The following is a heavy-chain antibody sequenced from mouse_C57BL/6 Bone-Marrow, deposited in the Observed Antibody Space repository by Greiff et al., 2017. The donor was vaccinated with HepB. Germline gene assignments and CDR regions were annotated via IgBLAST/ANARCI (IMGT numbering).Heavy chain of an antibody. J-gene: IGHJ3*01. CDR1: EFEFPSHD. V-gene: IGHV5-2*01. D-gene: IGHD2-5*01. CDR2: INSDGGST. Sequence: EVQLVESGGGLVQPGESLKLSCASNEFEFPSHDMSWVRKTPEKRLELVAAINSDGGSTYYPDIMERRFIISRDNTKKTLYLQMSSLRSEDTAFYYGAGHESNYGFAYWGQGTLVTVSA. CDR3: AGHESNYGFAY.